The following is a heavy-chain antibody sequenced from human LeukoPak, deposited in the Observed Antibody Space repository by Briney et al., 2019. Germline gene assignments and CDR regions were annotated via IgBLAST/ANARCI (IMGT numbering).Heavy chain of an antibody. V-gene: IGHV3-7*01. J-gene: IGHJ6*03. CDR1: GFAFSSYW. CDR2: IKQDGSEK. Sequence: GGSLRLSCAASGFAFSSYWMSWVRQAPGKGLEWVANIKQDGSEKYYVDSVKGRFTISRDNAKNSLYLQMNSLRAEDTAVYYCARVTSSSWYYYYMDVWGKGTTVTVSS. D-gene: IGHD6-13*01. CDR3: ARVTSSSWYYYYMDV.